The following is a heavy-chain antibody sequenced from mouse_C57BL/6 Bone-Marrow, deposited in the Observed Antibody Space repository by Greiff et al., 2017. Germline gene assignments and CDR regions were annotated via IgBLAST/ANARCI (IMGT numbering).Heavy chain of an antibody. Sequence: QVQLQQPGAELVKPGASVKMSCKASGYTFTSYWITWVKQRPGQGLEWIGDIYPGSGSTNYNEKFKSKATLTVDTSSSTAYMQLSSLTSEDSAVYYGAREGDSNYEAWFAYWGQGTLVTVSA. V-gene: IGHV1-55*01. D-gene: IGHD2-5*01. CDR3: AREGDSNYEAWFAY. CDR2: IYPGSGST. CDR1: GYTFTSYW. J-gene: IGHJ3*01.